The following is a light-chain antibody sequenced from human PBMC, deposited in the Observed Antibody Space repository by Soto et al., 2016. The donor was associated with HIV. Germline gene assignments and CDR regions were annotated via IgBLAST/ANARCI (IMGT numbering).Light chain of an antibody. Sequence: SYELTQPPSVSVSPGQTASITCPGDKLGDKFASWYQQRPGQSPVLVIYQDNKRPSGIPERFSGSNSGNTATLTISETQALDEADYYCQAWDSNTNVFGTGTKVTVL. CDR1: KLGDKF. CDR2: QDN. J-gene: IGLJ1*01. CDR3: QAWDSNTNV. V-gene: IGLV3-1*01.